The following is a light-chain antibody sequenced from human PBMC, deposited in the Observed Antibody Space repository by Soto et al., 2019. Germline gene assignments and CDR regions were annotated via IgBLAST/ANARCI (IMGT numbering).Light chain of an antibody. J-gene: IGLJ1*01. CDR2: EVS. CDR3: SSYTSFSTYV. Sequence: QSVLTQPASVSGSPGQSITISCTGTSSDVGGYNYVSWYQQHPGKAPKLMIYEVSNRPSGVSNRFSGSKSDNTASLTISGFQAEDEADYYCSSYTSFSTYVFGTGTKVTVL. V-gene: IGLV2-14*01. CDR1: SSDVGGYNY.